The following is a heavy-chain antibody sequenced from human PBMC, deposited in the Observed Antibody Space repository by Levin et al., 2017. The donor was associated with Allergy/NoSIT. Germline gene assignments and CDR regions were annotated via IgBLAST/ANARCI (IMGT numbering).Heavy chain of an antibody. CDR2: ISSSSSTI. Sequence: GGSLRLSCAASGFTFSSYSMNWVRQAPGKGLEWVSYISSSSSTIYYADSVKGRFTISRDNAKNSLYLQMNSLRDEDTAVYYCARDGGYCSGGSCYAQVRYFDLWGRGTLVTVSS. V-gene: IGHV3-48*02. CDR3: ARDGGYCSGGSCYAQVRYFDL. CDR1: GFTFSSYS. D-gene: IGHD2-15*01. J-gene: IGHJ2*01.